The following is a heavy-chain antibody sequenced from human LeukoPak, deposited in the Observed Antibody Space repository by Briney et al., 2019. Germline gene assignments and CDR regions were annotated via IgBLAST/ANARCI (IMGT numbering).Heavy chain of an antibody. Sequence: GGSLRLSCAASGFTFSSYSMNWVPQAPGKGLEWVSYISSSSSTIYYADSVKGRFTISRDNAKNSLYLQMNSLRDEDTAVYYCASMGGYEYYYDSSGYYLGYWGQGTLVTVSS. CDR1: GFTFSSYS. D-gene: IGHD3-22*01. CDR3: ASMGGYEYYYDSSGYYLGY. V-gene: IGHV3-48*02. J-gene: IGHJ4*02. CDR2: ISSSSSTI.